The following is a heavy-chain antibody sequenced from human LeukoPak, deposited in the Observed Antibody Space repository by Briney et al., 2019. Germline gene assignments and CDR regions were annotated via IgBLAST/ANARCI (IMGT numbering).Heavy chain of an antibody. D-gene: IGHD3-22*01. Sequence: SETLSLTCNVSGYSISSGYYWGWIRQPPGKGLEWIGSIYHSGSTYYNPSLKSRVTISVDTSKNQLSLKLSSVTAADTAVYYCATRYPYYYDSSGPLGNAFDIWGQGTMVTVSS. V-gene: IGHV4-38-2*02. CDR1: GYSISSGYY. CDR2: IYHSGST. J-gene: IGHJ3*02. CDR3: ATRYPYYYDSSGPLGNAFDI.